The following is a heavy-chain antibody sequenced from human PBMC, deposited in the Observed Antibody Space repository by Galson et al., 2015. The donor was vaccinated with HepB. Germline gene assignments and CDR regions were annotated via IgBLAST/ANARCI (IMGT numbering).Heavy chain of an antibody. CDR2: IYPSDSDT. Sequence: QSGAEVKKPGESLKISCKGSGYNFATYWIGWVRQMPGKGLEWMGIIYPSDSDTRYSPSFQGQVTISADKSINTAYLQWSSLGASDPATYYCAREHCSGGRCYGMDVWAQGTTVTVSS. V-gene: IGHV5-51*01. CDR1: GYNFATYW. J-gene: IGHJ6*02. CDR3: AREHCSGGRCYGMDV. D-gene: IGHD2-15*01.